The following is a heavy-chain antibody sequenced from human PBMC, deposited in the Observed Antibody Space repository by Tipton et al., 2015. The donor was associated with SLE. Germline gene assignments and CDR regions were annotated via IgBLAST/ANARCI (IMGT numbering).Heavy chain of an antibody. V-gene: IGHV5-51*03. D-gene: IGHD3-3*01. Sequence: AQLVQSGAEVKKPGESLKISCKASGYNFDSYWIGWVRQTPGRGLEVMAIIYPGDSDTRYSPSLQGQVTISADRSINTAYLQWTSLKASDTAMYYCARTTLNQGVVGYYGLDAWGQGTTVTVSS. CDR3: ARTTLNQGVVGYYGLDA. CDR2: IYPGDSDT. J-gene: IGHJ6*02. CDR1: GYNFDSYW.